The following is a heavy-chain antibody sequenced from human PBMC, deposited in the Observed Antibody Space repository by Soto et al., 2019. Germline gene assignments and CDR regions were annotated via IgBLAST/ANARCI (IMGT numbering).Heavy chain of an antibody. V-gene: IGHV4-30-2*01. Sequence: QLQLQESGSGLVKPSQTLSLTCAVSGGSISSGGYSWIWIRQPPGKGLEWIGYIYHSGSTYYSPSPKRRVTISVDCSTNQLSLRLSSVPAADTAVYYCASRPSVSGFHPWGQGTLVTVSS. CDR3: ASRPSVSGFHP. CDR1: GGSISSGGYS. CDR2: IYHSGST. J-gene: IGHJ5*02.